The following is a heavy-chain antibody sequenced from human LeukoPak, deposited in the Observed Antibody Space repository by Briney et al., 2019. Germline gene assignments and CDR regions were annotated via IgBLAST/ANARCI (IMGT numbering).Heavy chain of an antibody. D-gene: IGHD2-2*01. CDR1: GFTPSHHA. J-gene: IGHJ4*02. CDR2: ISGSGDST. Sequence: GGSLRLSCAASGFTPSHHAMSWVRQAPGKGLEWVSIISGSGDSTYYADSVKGRFTFSRDNSKNMLYLQMNSLRADDTAEYYCTKVCCSGNSCYYDYWGRETQVTVSS. CDR3: TKVCCSGNSCYYDY. V-gene: IGHV3-23*01.